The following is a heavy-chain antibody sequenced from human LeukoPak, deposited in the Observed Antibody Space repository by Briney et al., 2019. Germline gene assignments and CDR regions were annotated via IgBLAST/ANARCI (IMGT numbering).Heavy chain of an antibody. CDR2: IYSGGST. CDR3: AREGRGYGPRCLYYFDY. V-gene: IGHV3-66*01. Sequence: GGSVTLKCAGSGFTNRGSNMISHRQAPGKGLEWVSVIYSGGSTYYADSVKGRFTISRDNSKNTLYLQMNRLRAEDTAVYYCAREGRGYGPRCLYYFDYWGQGTVVTVSS. D-gene: IGHD3-10*01. J-gene: IGHJ4*02. CDR1: GFTNRGSN.